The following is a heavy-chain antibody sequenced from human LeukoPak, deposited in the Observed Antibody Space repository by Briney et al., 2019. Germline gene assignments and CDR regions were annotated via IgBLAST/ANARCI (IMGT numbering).Heavy chain of an antibody. CDR2: IYYSGST. D-gene: IGHD2-15*01. CDR1: GGSTSSSSYY. CDR3: ARLAVGGGSYSPSDAFDI. J-gene: IGHJ3*02. Sequence: PSETLSLTCTVSGGSTSSSSYYWGWIRQPPGKGLEWIGSIYYSGSTYYNPSLKGRVTISVDTSKNQFSLKLSSVTAADTAVYYCARLAVGGGSYSPSDAFDIWGQGTMVTVSS. V-gene: IGHV4-39*01.